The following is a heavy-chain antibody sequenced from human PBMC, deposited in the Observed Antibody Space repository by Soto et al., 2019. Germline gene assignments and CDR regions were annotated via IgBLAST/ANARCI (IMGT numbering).Heavy chain of an antibody. D-gene: IGHD3-10*01. CDR2: MNEDGSTT. J-gene: IGHJ6*02. Sequence: EVQLVESGGGLVRPGGSLRLSCVDSVFTFSSYWMHWVRQVPGKGLVWVSRMNEDGSTTDYADSVKGRFTISRDNARNTLYLQMNSLRAEDTAVYYCARDLSGRPDVCGQGTTVTVSS. CDR3: ARDLSGRPDV. V-gene: IGHV3-74*01. CDR1: VFTFSSYW.